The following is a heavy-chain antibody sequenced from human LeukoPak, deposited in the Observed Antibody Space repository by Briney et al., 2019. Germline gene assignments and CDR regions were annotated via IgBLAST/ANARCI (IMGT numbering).Heavy chain of an antibody. D-gene: IGHD2-2*01. CDR2: IIPIFGTA. J-gene: IGHJ6*03. CDR3: ARSLGYCSSTSCSPYYYYYYMDV. Sequence: ASVKVSCKASGGTFSSYAISWVRQAPGQGLEWMGGIIPIFGTANYAQKFQGRVTITADESTSTAYMELSSLRSEDTAVYYCARSLGYCSSTSCSPYYYYYYMDVWGKGTTVTVSS. V-gene: IGHV1-69*13. CDR1: GGTFSSYA.